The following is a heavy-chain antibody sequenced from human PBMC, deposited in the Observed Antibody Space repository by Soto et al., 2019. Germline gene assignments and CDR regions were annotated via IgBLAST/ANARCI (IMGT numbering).Heavy chain of an antibody. V-gene: IGHV3-33*01. CDR2: IWYDGSNK. D-gene: IGHD3-3*01. Sequence: GGSLRLSCAASGFTFSSYGMHWVRQAPGKGLEWVAVIWYDGSNKYYADSVKGRFTISRDNSKNTLYLQMNSLRAEDTAVYYCARGYDFWSGYYPLDYWGQGTLVTVSS. J-gene: IGHJ4*02. CDR3: ARGYDFWSGYYPLDY. CDR1: GFTFSSYG.